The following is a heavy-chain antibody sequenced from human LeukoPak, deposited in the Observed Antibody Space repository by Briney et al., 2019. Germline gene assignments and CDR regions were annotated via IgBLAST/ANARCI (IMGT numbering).Heavy chain of an antibody. Sequence: GGSLRLSCAASGFTFSSYNMDWVRQAPGKGLEWVSSISSSSSYIYYADSVKGRFTISRANAHNSLYLQMSGLRAEDTAVYYCARQWLQSSFDYWGQGTLVTVSS. V-gene: IGHV3-21*01. CDR1: GFTFSSYN. CDR3: ARQWLQSSFDY. CDR2: ISSSSSYI. J-gene: IGHJ4*02. D-gene: IGHD5-24*01.